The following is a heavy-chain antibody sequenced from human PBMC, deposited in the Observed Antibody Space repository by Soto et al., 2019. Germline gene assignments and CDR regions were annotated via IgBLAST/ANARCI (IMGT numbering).Heavy chain of an antibody. J-gene: IGHJ4*02. CDR3: AKNELYGAVSYYEAKTRIDY. CDR2: ILYDGSNK. CDR1: GFTFSSYG. V-gene: IGHV3-30*18. Sequence: GGSLRLSCAASGFTFSSYGMHWVRQAPGKGLEWVAVILYDGSNKYYADSVKGRFTISRDNSKNTLYLQMNSLRAEDTAVYYCAKNELYGAVSYYEAKTRIDYWGQGTLVTVSS. D-gene: IGHD3-10*01.